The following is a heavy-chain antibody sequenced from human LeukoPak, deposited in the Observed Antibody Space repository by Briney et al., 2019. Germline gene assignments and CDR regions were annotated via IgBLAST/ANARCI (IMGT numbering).Heavy chain of an antibody. CDR1: GFTFSSYG. CDR3: AKDFLFSAAGTSSFDY. D-gene: IGHD3-3*01. V-gene: IGHV3-30*02. CDR2: IRYDGSNK. J-gene: IGHJ4*02. Sequence: GGSLRLSCAASGFTFSSYGMHWVRQAPGKGLEWVAFIRYDGSNKYYADSVKGRFTISRDNSKNTLYLQMNSLRAEDTAVYYCAKDFLFSAAGTSSFDYWGRGPLVPVSS.